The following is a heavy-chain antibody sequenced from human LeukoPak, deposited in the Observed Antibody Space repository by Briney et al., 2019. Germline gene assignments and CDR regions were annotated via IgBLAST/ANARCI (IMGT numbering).Heavy chain of an antibody. CDR1: GGSISSYY. J-gene: IGHJ4*02. V-gene: IGHV4-59*01. CDR3: GGGGGGMAPQFVDY. Sequence: SETLSLTCTVSGGSISSYYWSWIRQPPGKGLEWIGYIYYSGSTNYNPSLKSRVTISVDTSKNQFSLKLSSVTAADTAVYYCGGGGGGMAPQFVDYWGQGTLVTVSS. D-gene: IGHD3-16*01. CDR2: IYYSGST.